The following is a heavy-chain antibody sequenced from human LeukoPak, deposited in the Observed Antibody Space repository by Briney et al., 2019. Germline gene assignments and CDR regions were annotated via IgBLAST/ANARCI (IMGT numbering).Heavy chain of an antibody. J-gene: IGHJ3*02. Sequence: GGSLRISCAASGFIVSGNYMSWVRQAPGKGLEWVSVIRAGGSTSYADSVKGRFTISRDNSKNTLYLQMNSLRDEDTAVYYCAREGSYDTSGYNDALDIWGQGTMVTVSA. V-gene: IGHV3-53*01. CDR2: IRAGGST. D-gene: IGHD3-22*01. CDR1: GFIVSGNY. CDR3: AREGSYDTSGYNDALDI.